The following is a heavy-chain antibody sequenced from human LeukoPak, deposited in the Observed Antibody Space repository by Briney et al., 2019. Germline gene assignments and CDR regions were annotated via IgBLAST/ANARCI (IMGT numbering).Heavy chain of an antibody. Sequence: PGGSLRLSCAASGFTFSSYSMNWVRQAPGKGLEWVSSISSSSSYIYYADSVQGRFTISRDNAKNSLYLQMNSLRAEDTAVYYCARDLDFWSGYYYYYYMDVWGKGTTVTVSS. CDR1: GFTFSSYS. CDR3: ARDLDFWSGYYYYYYMDV. CDR2: ISSSSSYI. D-gene: IGHD3-3*01. V-gene: IGHV3-21*01. J-gene: IGHJ6*03.